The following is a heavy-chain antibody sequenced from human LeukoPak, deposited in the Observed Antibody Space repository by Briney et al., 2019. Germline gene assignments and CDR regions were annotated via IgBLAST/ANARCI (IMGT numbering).Heavy chain of an antibody. Sequence: SETLSLTCTASGGSISSNSWSWIRQPPGKGLEWIGYTLNSVNVNSDPSLKSRVSISADTSRSQCSLKLRSVTAADTAVYYCARDFYGSIDYWGQGILVTVSS. CDR2: TLNSVNV. CDR3: ARDFYGSIDY. CDR1: GGSISSNS. J-gene: IGHJ4*02. D-gene: IGHD2/OR15-2a*01. V-gene: IGHV4-59*01.